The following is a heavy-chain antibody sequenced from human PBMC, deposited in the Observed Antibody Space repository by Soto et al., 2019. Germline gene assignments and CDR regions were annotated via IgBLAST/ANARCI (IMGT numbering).Heavy chain of an antibody. CDR1: GFSFNSNA. CDR2: ISGSGGVT. D-gene: IGHD1-26*01. J-gene: IGHJ4*02. V-gene: IGHV3-23*01. Sequence: PGGSLRLSCTASGFSFNSNAMSWVRQAPGKGLEWVSVISGSGGVTFYADSVKGRFFISRDNSKNTMFLQMNSLRADDTAVYYCARDFGSLGATIDYWGQGTLVTVSS. CDR3: ARDFGSLGATIDY.